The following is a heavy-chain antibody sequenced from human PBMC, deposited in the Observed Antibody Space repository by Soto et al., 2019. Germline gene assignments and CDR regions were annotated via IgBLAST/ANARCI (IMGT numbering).Heavy chain of an antibody. Sequence: KTSETLSLTCTVSAGSSSSYYWSWIRQPPGKGLEWIGYIYYSGSTNYNPSLKSRVTISGDTSKNQFSLNLSSVTAADTAVYYCARARKEGGIYGMDVWGQGTTVTVSS. V-gene: IGHV4-59*01. CDR3: ARARKEGGIYGMDV. J-gene: IGHJ6*02. CDR1: AGSSSSYY. CDR2: IYYSGST.